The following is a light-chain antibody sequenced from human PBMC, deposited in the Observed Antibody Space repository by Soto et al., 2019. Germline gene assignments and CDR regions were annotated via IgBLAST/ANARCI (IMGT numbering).Light chain of an antibody. CDR2: GAS. V-gene: IGKV3-20*01. CDR3: QQYGSSPYT. J-gene: IGKJ4*01. CDR1: QSVSSDY. Sequence: EIVLTQSPDTLSLSPGERATLSCRASQSVSSDYLVWYQQKPGLPPRLLIYGASRRATGIPDRFSGGGSGTDFTLTISRLEPEDFAVYYCQQYGSSPYTFGGGTKVDIK.